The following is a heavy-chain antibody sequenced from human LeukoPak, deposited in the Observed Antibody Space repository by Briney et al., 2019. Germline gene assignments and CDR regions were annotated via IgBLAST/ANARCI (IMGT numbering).Heavy chain of an antibody. CDR3: ARDPLDYGGPGDAFDI. Sequence: SETLSLTCTVSGGSISSGSYYWSWIRQPAGKGLEWIGRIYTSGSTNYNPSLKSRVTISVDTSKNQFSLKLSSVTAADTAVYYCARDPLDYGGPGDAFDIWGQGTMVTVSS. D-gene: IGHD4-23*01. J-gene: IGHJ3*02. CDR2: IYTSGST. CDR1: GGSISSGSYY. V-gene: IGHV4-61*02.